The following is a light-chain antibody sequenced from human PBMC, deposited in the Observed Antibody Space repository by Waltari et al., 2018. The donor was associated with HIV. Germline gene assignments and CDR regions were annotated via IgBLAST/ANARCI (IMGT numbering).Light chain of an antibody. J-gene: IGKJ4*01. V-gene: IGKV2-28*01. Sequence: DIVMTQHPFFLPVSPGETASISCRSSQGLLHNNGYNYLNWYMQRPGQSPPLLIYLASHRASGVPDRFSGSGSGTDFTLHIKKVEADDVGLYFCMQALEIPLTFGGGTKVEIK. CDR1: QGLLHNNGYNY. CDR3: MQALEIPLT. CDR2: LAS.